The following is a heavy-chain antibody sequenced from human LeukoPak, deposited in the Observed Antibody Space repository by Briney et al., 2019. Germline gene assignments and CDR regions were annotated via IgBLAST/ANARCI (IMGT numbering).Heavy chain of an antibody. D-gene: IGHD2-2*02. CDR3: ASSRLSRVVVPAAILYYYYGMDV. CDR2: IYYSGST. CDR1: GGSISSGGYY. J-gene: IGHJ6*02. Sequence: SETLSLTCTVSGGSISSGGYYWSWIRQHPGKGLVWIGYIYYSGSTYYNPSLKSRVTISVDTSKNQFSLKLSSVTAADTAVYYCASSRLSRVVVPAAILYYYYGMDVWGQGTTVTVSS. V-gene: IGHV4-31*03.